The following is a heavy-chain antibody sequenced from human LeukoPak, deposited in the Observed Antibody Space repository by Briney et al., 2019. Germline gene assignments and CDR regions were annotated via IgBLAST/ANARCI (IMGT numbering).Heavy chain of an antibody. V-gene: IGHV4-59*12. J-gene: IGHJ5*02. Sequence: SETLSLTCTASGGSIDTYYWNWIRQPPGKGLEWIGYVFHTGSTNYNPSLKSRVTISVDTSKNQFSLKLSSVTAADTAVYYCARDLGLFGELEDWFDPWGQGTLVTVSS. CDR3: ARDLGLFGELEDWFDP. CDR1: GGSIDTYY. CDR2: VFHTGST. D-gene: IGHD3-10*02.